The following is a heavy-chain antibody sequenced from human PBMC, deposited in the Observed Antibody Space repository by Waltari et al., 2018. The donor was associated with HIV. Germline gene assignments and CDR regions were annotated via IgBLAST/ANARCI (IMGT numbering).Heavy chain of an antibody. V-gene: IGHV3-48*01. J-gene: IGHJ4*02. CDR3: ARDRTRYYFDS. CDR2: ISTSSSAI. D-gene: IGHD6-6*01. CDR1: GLSFRRYS. Sequence: EVLLVESGGGLVQPGGSLRLACTASGLSFRRYSRNWVRQAPGKGLEWVSYISTSSSAIFYADSVKGRFTISRDTAKNSLYLQMNGLRAEDTAVYYCARDRTRYYFDSWGQGTLVTVSS.